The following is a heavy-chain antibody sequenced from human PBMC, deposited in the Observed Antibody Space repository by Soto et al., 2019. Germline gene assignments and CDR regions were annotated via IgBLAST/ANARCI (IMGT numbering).Heavy chain of an antibody. V-gene: IGHV4-31*03. J-gene: IGHJ6*02. CDR2: IYYSGST. CDR3: ARDATYCSGGSCYGDYYGMDV. CDR1: GGSISSGGYY. D-gene: IGHD2-15*01. Sequence: SETLSLTCTVSGGSISSGGYYWSWIRQHPGKGLEWIGYIYYSGSTYYNPSLKSRVTISVDTSKNQFSLKLSSVTAADTAVYYCARDATYCSGGSCYGDYYGMDVWGQGTTVTVSS.